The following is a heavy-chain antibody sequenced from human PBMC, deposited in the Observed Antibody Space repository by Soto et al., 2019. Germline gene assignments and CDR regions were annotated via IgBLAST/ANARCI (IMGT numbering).Heavy chain of an antibody. CDR2: ISAYNGNT. CDR3: ARDRTNGVAGTNWFDP. J-gene: IGHJ5*02. D-gene: IGHD6-19*01. V-gene: IGHV1-18*01. CDR1: GDTFTSYG. Sequence: GASVKVSCKASGDTFTSYGISWVRQAPGQGLEWMGWISAYNGNTNYAQKLQGRVTMTTDTSTGTAYMELRSLRSDDTAVYYCARDRTNGVAGTNWFDPWGQGTLVTVSS.